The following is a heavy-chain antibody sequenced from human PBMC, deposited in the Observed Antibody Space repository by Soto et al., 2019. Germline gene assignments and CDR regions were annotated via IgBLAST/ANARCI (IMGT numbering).Heavy chain of an antibody. Sequence: QVHLVQSGAEVKKPGASVKVSCKGSGYTFTSYGITWVRQAPGQGLEWMGWISAHNGNTKYAQKLQGRVTVTRDTSTSTADMELRSLRSDDTAVYYCARGRCGDYWGQRALVPVSS. V-gene: IGHV1-18*01. J-gene: IGHJ4*02. CDR3: ARGRCGDY. CDR2: ISAHNGNT. CDR1: GYTFTSYG.